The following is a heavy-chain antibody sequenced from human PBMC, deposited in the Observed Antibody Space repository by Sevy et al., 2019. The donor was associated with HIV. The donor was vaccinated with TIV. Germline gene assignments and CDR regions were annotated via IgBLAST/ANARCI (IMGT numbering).Heavy chain of an antibody. Sequence: GGSLRLSCAASGFTFSSYAMHWVRQAPGKRLEWVAVISYDGSNKYYADSVKGRFTISRDNSKNTLYLQMNSLRAEDTAVYYCARDFMITFGGVTFDYWGQGTLVTVSS. J-gene: IGHJ4*02. CDR2: ISYDGSNK. V-gene: IGHV3-30-3*01. CDR1: GFTFSSYA. CDR3: ARDFMITFGGVTFDY. D-gene: IGHD3-16*01.